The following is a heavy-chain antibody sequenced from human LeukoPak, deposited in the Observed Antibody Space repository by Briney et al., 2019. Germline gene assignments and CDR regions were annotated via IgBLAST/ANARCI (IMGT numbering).Heavy chain of an antibody. CDR2: ISYDGSNK. Sequence: PGGSLRLSCAASGFTFSSYAMHWVRQAPGKGLEWVAVISYDGSNKYYADSVKGRFTISRDNAKNSLYLQMNSLRAEDTAVYYCARVGVYDAFDIWGQGTMVTVSS. J-gene: IGHJ3*02. V-gene: IGHV3-30-3*01. CDR3: ARVGVYDAFDI. D-gene: IGHD3-16*01. CDR1: GFTFSSYA.